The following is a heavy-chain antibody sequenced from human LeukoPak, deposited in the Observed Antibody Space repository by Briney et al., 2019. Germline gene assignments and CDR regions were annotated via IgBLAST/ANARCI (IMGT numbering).Heavy chain of an antibody. J-gene: IGHJ4*02. V-gene: IGHV3-33*01. CDR2: IWYDGSNK. CDR3: ARQDSSGYYECRD. Sequence: GGSLRLSCAASGFTFSSYGMHWVRQAPGKGLEWVAVIWYDGSNKYYADSVKGRFTISRDNSKNTLYLQMNSLRAEDTAVYYCARQDSSGYYECRDWGQGTLVTVSS. D-gene: IGHD3-22*01. CDR1: GFTFSSYG.